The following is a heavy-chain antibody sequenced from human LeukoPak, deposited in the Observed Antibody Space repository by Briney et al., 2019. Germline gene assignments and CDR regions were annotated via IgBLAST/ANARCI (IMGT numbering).Heavy chain of an antibody. CDR2: VYHSGST. D-gene: IGHD4-23*01. CDR1: GGXITSTNW. CDR3: ARNAGNSDVDY. Sequence: SETLSLTCAVSGGXITSTNWWTWVRQPPGKGLDWIGEVYHSGSTNYNPSLKSRVTISVDKSKNHFSLKLNSVTAADTAVYYCARNAGNSDVDYWGQGTLVTVSS. V-gene: IGHV4-4*02. J-gene: IGHJ4*02.